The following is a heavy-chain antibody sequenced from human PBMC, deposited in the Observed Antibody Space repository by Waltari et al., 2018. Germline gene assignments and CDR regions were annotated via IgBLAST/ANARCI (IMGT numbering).Heavy chain of an antibody. CDR2: IYYSGST. CDR3: ARDRGGFSSSWYGDYYYYMDV. Sequence: QVQLQESGPGLVKPSETLSLTCTVSGGSISSYYWSWIRQPPGKGLEWIGYIYYSGSTNYNPSLNSRVTISVDTSKNQFSLKLSSVTAADTAVYYCARDRGGFSSSWYGDYYYYMDVWGKGTTVTVSS. J-gene: IGHJ6*03. CDR1: GGSISSYY. D-gene: IGHD6-13*01. V-gene: IGHV4-59*01.